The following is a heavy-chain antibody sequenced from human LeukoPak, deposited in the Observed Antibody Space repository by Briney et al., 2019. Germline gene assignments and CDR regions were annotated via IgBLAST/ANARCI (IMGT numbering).Heavy chain of an antibody. V-gene: IGHV4-34*01. CDR1: GGSFSGYC. D-gene: IGHD6-13*01. Sequence: NPSETLSLTCAVYGGSFSGYCWSWIRQPPGKGLEWIGEINHSGSTNYNPSLKSRVTISADTSKNQFSLKLSSVTAADTAVYYCASLAAAGDFDYWGQGTLVTVSS. J-gene: IGHJ4*02. CDR3: ASLAAAGDFDY. CDR2: INHSGST.